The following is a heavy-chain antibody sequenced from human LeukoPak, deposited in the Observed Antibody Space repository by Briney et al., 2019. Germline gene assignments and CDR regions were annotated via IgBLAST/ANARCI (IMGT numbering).Heavy chain of an antibody. J-gene: IGHJ4*02. Sequence: ASVKVSCKASGYTFTSYGISWVRQAPGQGLEGMGWISAYNGNTNYAQNLQGGVTFTTDTSTSTAYMALRSLSSDYTAVYYCARTKMYYDFWSGYSDFDYWGQGNLVTVSS. CDR2: ISAYNGNT. CDR1: GYTFTSYG. CDR3: ARTKMYYDFWSGYSDFDY. D-gene: IGHD3-3*01. V-gene: IGHV1-18*01.